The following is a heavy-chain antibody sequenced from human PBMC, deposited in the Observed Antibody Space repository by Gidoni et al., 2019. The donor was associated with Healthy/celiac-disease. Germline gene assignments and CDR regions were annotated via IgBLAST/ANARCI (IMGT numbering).Heavy chain of an antibody. CDR3: ARDYSVSIAAAGTVGYFDY. CDR1: GVTFSSYG. D-gene: IGHD6-13*01. V-gene: IGHV3-33*01. Sequence: QVQLVESGGGVVQPGRSLRLSCAASGVTFSSYGMHWVRQAPGKGLEWVAVIWYDGSNKYYADSVKGRFTISRDNSKNTLYLQMNSLRAEDTAVYYCARDYSVSIAAAGTVGYFDYWGQGTLVTVSS. CDR2: IWYDGSNK. J-gene: IGHJ4*02.